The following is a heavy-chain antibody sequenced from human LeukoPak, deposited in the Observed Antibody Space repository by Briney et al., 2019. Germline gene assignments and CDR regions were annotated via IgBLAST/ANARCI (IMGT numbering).Heavy chain of an antibody. CDR2: INWNGGST. CDR1: GFTFDDYG. J-gene: IGHJ6*02. D-gene: IGHD5-18*01. CDR3: ARSDTAMVTGYYYGMDV. Sequence: PGGSLRLSCAASGFTFDDYGMSWVRQAPGKGLEWVSGINWNGGSTGYADSVKGRFTISRDNAKNSLYLQMNSLRAEDTALYHCARSDTAMVTGYYYGMDVWGQGTTVTVPS. V-gene: IGHV3-20*01.